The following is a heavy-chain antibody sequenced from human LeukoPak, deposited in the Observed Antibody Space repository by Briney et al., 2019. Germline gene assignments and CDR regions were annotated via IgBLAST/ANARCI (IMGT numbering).Heavy chain of an antibody. D-gene: IGHD3-16*02. V-gene: IGHV4-59*05. J-gene: IGHJ4*02. Sequence: SETRSLTCTVSGGSISSYYWSWIRQPPGKGLEWIGSIYYSGSTYYNPSLKSRVTISVDTSKNQFSLKLSSVTAADTAVYYCARHGFTEDVWGSYRAPLDYWGQGTLVTVSS. CDR2: IYYSGST. CDR3: ARHGFTEDVWGSYRAPLDY. CDR1: GGSISSYY.